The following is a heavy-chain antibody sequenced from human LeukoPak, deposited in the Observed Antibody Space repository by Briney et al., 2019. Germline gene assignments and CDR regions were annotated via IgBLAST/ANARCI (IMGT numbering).Heavy chain of an antibody. Sequence: GGSLRLSCAASGFTFSSYWMSWVPQAAGKGLEWVANIKQDGSEKYYVDSVKGRFTISRDNTKNSLYLQMSSLRAEDTAVYYCARDDTVTTRVGFIDWGQGTLVTVSA. D-gene: IGHD4-17*01. CDR3: ARDDTVTTRVGFID. CDR2: IKQDGSEK. J-gene: IGHJ4*02. V-gene: IGHV3-7*01. CDR1: GFTFSSYW.